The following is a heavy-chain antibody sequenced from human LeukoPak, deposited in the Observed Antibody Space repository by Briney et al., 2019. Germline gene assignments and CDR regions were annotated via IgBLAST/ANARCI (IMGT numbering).Heavy chain of an antibody. Sequence: GGSLRLSCAASGFTFSSYGMHWVRQAPGKGLEWVAVIWYDGSNKYYADSVKGRFTISRDNSKNTLYLQMNSLRAEDTAVYYCAREGGIAAADISHYYYGMDVWGQGTTVTVSS. J-gene: IGHJ6*02. V-gene: IGHV3-33*01. CDR2: IWYDGSNK. D-gene: IGHD6-13*01. CDR3: AREGGIAAADISHYYYGMDV. CDR1: GFTFSSYG.